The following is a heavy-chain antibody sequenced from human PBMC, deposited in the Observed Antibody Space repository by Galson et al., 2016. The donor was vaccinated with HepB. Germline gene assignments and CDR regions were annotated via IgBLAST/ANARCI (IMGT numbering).Heavy chain of an antibody. J-gene: IGHJ5*02. D-gene: IGHD4-23*01. CDR1: GYTFTNYD. CDR3: ASDYGGNSGWFEP. V-gene: IGHV1-8*01. CDR2: MSPNSGNT. Sequence: SVKVSCKASGYTFTNYDINWVRQATGQGLEWLGWMSPNSGNTGYAQNFHGRVTLTRDTSISTANIGLSSLSSYDTALPYFASDYGGNSGWFEPWGQGTPVTVSS.